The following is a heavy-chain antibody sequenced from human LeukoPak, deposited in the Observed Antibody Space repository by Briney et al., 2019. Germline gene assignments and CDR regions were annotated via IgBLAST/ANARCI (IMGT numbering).Heavy chain of an antibody. CDR1: GFTFSSYW. J-gene: IGHJ6*02. CDR2: INSDGSST. V-gene: IGHV3-74*01. CDR3: ARGRYFEWLLYDGMDV. Sequence: PGGSLGLSCAASGFTFSSYWMHWVRQAPGKGLVWVSRINSDGSSTSYADSVKGRFTISRDNAKDTLYLQMNSLRAEDTAVYYCARGRYFEWLLYDGMDVWGQWTTVTVSS. D-gene: IGHD3-9*01.